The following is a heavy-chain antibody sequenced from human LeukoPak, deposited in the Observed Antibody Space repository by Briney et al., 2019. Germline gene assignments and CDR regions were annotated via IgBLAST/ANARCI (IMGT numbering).Heavy chain of an antibody. Sequence: SETLSLTCAVYGGSFSGYYWSWIRQPPGKGLEWIGEVNHSGSTNYNPSLKSRVTISVDTSKNQFSLKLSSVTAADTAVYYCAREYSSSWYVYYYYYYMDVWGKGTTVTISS. CDR3: AREYSSSWYVYYYYYYMDV. V-gene: IGHV4-34*01. D-gene: IGHD6-13*01. CDR1: GGSFSGYY. J-gene: IGHJ6*03. CDR2: VNHSGST.